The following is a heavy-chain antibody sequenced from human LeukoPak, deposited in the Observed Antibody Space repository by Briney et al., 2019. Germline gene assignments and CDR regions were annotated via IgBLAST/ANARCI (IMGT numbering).Heavy chain of an antibody. V-gene: IGHV5-51*01. CDR3: ARVDFYYYGMDV. D-gene: IGHD3-3*01. Sequence: GESLKISCETSGYNFTSYWIGWVRQMPGKGLEWMGIIYPGDSDTRYSPSFQGQVTISADKSISTAYLQWSSLKASYTAMYYYARVDFYYYGMDVWGQGATVTVSS. CDR1: GYNFTSYW. CDR2: IYPGDSDT. J-gene: IGHJ6*02.